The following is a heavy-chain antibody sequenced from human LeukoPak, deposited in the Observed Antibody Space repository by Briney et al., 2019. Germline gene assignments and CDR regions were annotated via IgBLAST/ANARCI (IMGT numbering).Heavy chain of an antibody. Sequence: PSETLSLTRAVYGGSFSGYYWSWIRQPPGKGLEWIGEINHSGSTNCNPSLKSRVTISVDTSKNQFSLKLSSVTAADTAVYYCARDGSGYSRYNWFDPWGQGTLVTVSS. CDR3: ARDGSGYSRYNWFDP. CDR2: INHSGST. V-gene: IGHV4-34*01. D-gene: IGHD3-22*01. J-gene: IGHJ5*02. CDR1: GGSFSGYY.